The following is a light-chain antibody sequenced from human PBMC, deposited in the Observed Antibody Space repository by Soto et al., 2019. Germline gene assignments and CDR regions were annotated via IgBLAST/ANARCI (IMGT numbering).Light chain of an antibody. CDR1: SGHSTDI. CDR2: LDGSGSY. J-gene: IGLJ2*01. CDR3: ETWDSNVVV. Sequence: QSVLTQSSSASASLGSSVKLTCTRSSGHSTDIIAWHQQQPGKAPRYLMKLDGSGSYNTGSGIPDRFSGSSSGAARYLTTANLQYEDEADYFTETWDSNVVVFGGGTKLTVL. V-gene: IGLV4-60*02.